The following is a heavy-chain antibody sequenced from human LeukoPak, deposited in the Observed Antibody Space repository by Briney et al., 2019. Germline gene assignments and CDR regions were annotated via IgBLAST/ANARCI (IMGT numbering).Heavy chain of an antibody. CDR1: GGSISSGSYY. CDR3: ARGKGPVRGVIPFDY. V-gene: IGHV4-61*02. CDR2: IYTSGST. Sequence: SETLSLTCTVSGGSISSGSYYWSWIRQPAGKGLEWIGRIYTSGSTNYNPSLKSRVTISVDTSKNQFSLKLSSVTAADTAVYYCARGKGPVRGVIPFDYWGQGTLVTVSS. J-gene: IGHJ4*02. D-gene: IGHD3-10*01.